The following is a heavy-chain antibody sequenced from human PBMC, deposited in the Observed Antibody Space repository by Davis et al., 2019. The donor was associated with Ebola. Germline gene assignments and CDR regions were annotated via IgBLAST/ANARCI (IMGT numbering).Heavy chain of an antibody. CDR1: GGTFSSYA. CDR3: ARLECGTSCYPNWFDP. D-gene: IGHD2-2*01. V-gene: IGHV1-69*06. CDR2: IIPIFGTA. J-gene: IGHJ5*02. Sequence: SVKVSCKASGGTFSSYAISWVRQAPGQGLEWMGGIIPIFGTANYAQKFQGRVTITADKSTSTAYMELSSLRSEDTAVYYCARLECGTSCYPNWFDPWGQGTLVTVSS.